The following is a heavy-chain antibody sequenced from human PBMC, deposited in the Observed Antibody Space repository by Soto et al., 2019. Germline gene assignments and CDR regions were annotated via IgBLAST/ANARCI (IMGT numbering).Heavy chain of an antibody. J-gene: IGHJ6*02. CDR2: INHSGST. CDR1: GGSFSGYY. Sequence: SETLSLTCAVYGGSFSGYYWSWIRQPPGKGLEWIGEINHSGSTNYNPSLKSRVTISVDTSKNQFSLKLSSVTAADTAVYYCARVRKLELRWYGMDVWGQGTTVTVSS. V-gene: IGHV4-34*01. CDR3: ARVRKLELRWYGMDV. D-gene: IGHD1-7*01.